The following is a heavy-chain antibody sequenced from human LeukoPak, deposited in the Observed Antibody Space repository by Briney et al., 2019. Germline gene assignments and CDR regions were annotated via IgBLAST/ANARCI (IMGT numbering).Heavy chain of an antibody. D-gene: IGHD6-13*01. CDR3: ARHGIVDSSRKHSFDY. Sequence: SETLSLTCTVSGGSISSYYWSWIRQPAGKGLEWIGRIYTSGSTNYNPSLKSRVTMSVDTSKNQFPLKLSSVTAADTAVYSCARHGIVDSSRKHSFDYWGQGTLVTVSS. CDR1: GGSISSYY. CDR2: IYTSGST. J-gene: IGHJ4*02. V-gene: IGHV4-4*07.